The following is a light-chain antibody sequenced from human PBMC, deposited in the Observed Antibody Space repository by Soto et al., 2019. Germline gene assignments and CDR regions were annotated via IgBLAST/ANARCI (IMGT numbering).Light chain of an antibody. J-gene: IGLJ3*02. V-gene: IGLV2-23*02. Sequence: QSVLTQPASVSGSPGQSITISCTGTSSDVGSHNFVSWYQQHPGKAPKLMIYGVRERPSGVSNRLSGSKSGNTASLTISGLQAEDEADYYCCSDAGSLTWVFGGGTKLTVL. CDR2: GVR. CDR1: SSDVGSHNF. CDR3: CSDAGSLTWV.